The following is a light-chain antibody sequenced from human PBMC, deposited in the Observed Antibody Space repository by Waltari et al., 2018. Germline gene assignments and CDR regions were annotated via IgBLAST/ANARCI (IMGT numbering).Light chain of an antibody. Sequence: QSVLTQPPSASGTPGQRVTISCSGSSSNIGSSYVYWYQQVPGTAPNLLIYRNNQRPSGGPDRFSGSKSGTSASLAISGLRSEVEADYYCEAWDDSLSVLVFGGGTKVTVL. V-gene: IGLV1-47*01. CDR3: EAWDDSLSVLV. CDR1: SSNIGSSY. J-gene: IGLJ3*02. CDR2: RNN.